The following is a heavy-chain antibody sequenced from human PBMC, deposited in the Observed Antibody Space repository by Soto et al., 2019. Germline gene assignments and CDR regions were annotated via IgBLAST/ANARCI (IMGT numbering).Heavy chain of an antibody. V-gene: IGHV4-34*01. CDR1: GGSFSGYY. D-gene: IGHD5-12*01. Sequence: QVQLQQWGAGLLKPSETLSLTCAVYGGSFSGYYWSWIRQPPGKGLEWIGEINHSGSTNYNPSLKRRVTISVDTSKYQFSLKLSSVTAADTAVYYCARGFLAPVELATHFFDYWGQGTLVTVSS. CDR2: INHSGST. J-gene: IGHJ4*02. CDR3: ARGFLAPVELATHFFDY.